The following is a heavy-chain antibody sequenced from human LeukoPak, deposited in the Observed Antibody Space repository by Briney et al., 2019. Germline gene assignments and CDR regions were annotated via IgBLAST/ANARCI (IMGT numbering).Heavy chain of an antibody. D-gene: IGHD1-26*01. V-gene: IGHV3-23*01. CDR1: GFTFSSYA. J-gene: IGHJ4*02. CDR3: AKAPSGSYYSSSFVY. Sequence: GGSLRLSCAASGFTFSSYAMSWVRQAPGKGPEWVSAISGSGGSTYYADSVKGRFTISRDNSKNTLYLQMNSLRAEDTAVYYCAKAPSGSYYSSSFVYWGQGTLVTVSS. CDR2: ISGSGGST.